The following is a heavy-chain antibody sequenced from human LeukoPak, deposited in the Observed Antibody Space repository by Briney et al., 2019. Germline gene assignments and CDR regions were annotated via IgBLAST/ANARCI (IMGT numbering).Heavy chain of an antibody. CDR3: AKGGVYGDYYFDY. J-gene: IGHJ4*02. D-gene: IGHD4-17*01. CDR1: GFTFSSYA. CDR2: ISGSGDNT. Sequence: GGSLRLSCAASGFTFSSYAMSWVRQAPGKGLEWVSGISGSGDNTYYADSVKGRFTISRDNSKNTLYVQVNSLRAEDTALYYCAKGGVYGDYYFDYWGQGTLVTVSS. V-gene: IGHV3-23*01.